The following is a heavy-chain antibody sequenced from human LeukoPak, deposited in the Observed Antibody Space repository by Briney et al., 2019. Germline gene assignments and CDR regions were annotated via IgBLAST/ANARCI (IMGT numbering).Heavy chain of an antibody. J-gene: IGHJ6*02. CDR3: ASSNYDFWSGYYPYYYGMDV. CDR1: GGSISSSSYY. V-gene: IGHV4-39*01. Sequence: PSETLSLTCTVSGGSISSSSYYWGWIRQPPGKGLEWIGSIYYSGSTYYNPSLKSRVTISVDTSKNQFSLKLSSVTAADTAVYYCASSNYDFWSGYYPYYYGMDVWGQGTTVTVSS. D-gene: IGHD3-3*01. CDR2: IYYSGST.